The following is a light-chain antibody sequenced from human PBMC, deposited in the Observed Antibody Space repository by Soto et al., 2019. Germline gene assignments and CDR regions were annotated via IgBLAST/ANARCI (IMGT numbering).Light chain of an antibody. CDR3: SSYAGSNNLV. CDR2: EVS. CDR1: SSDVGGYNY. J-gene: IGLJ2*01. V-gene: IGLV2-8*01. Sequence: QSVLTQPPSASGSPGQSVTISCTGTSSDVGGYNYVSRYQQHPGKAPKVMIYEVSKRPSGIPDRFSGSKSGNTASLTVSGLQPDDEADYYCSSYAGSNNLVFGGGTKVTVL.